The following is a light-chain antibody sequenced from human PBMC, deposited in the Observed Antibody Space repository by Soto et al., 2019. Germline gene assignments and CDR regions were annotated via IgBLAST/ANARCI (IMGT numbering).Light chain of an antibody. V-gene: IGLV1-40*01. CDR2: GNR. CDR3: QAYDYSLTASV. Sequence: QSVLTQPPSASGTPGQRVTISCSGSSSNIGTYYVDWYQQLPGAAPKLVIFGNRNRPSGVPERFSGSKSGTSASLAITGLQAEDEADYYCQAYDYSLTASVFGGGPRSPS. CDR1: SSNIGTYY. J-gene: IGLJ3*02.